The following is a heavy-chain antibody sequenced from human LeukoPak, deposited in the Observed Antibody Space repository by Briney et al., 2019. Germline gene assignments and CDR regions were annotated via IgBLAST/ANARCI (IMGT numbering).Heavy chain of an antibody. CDR2: ISYDGSNK. D-gene: IGHD2-15*01. J-gene: IGHJ3*01. CDR3: ARDSIVDGSFHF. V-gene: IGHV3-30-3*01. Sequence: PGGSLRLSCAASGFTFSSYAMHWVRQAPGKGLEWVAVISYDGSNKYYADSVKGRFTISRDNSKITLYLQMNSLRAEDTAVYYCARDSIVDGSFHFWGQGTMVTVSS. CDR1: GFTFSSYA.